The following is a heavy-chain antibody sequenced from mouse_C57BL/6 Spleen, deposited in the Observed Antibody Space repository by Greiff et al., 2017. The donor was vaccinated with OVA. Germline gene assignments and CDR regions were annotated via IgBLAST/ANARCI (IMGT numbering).Heavy chain of an antibody. CDR1: GYTFTDYN. CDR3: ARIFITFYFDV. D-gene: IGHD1-1*01. CDR2: INPNNGGT. V-gene: IGHV1-22*01. Sequence: VQLQQSGPELVKPGASVKMTCKASGYTFTDYNMHWVKQSHGKSLEWIGYINPNNGGTSYNQTFKGKATLPVNKASSTAYMGLRSMTSEDSAVYYCARIFITFYFDVWGTGTTVTVSS. J-gene: IGHJ1*03.